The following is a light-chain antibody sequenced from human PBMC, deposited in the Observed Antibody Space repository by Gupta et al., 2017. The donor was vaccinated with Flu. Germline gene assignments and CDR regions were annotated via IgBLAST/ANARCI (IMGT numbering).Light chain of an antibody. CDR1: QRISKY. V-gene: IGKV1-17*01. CDR2: AAS. J-gene: IGKJ4*01. CDR3: LQYNSYPRS. Sequence: QLSRSPSSLSSSVGDRVTITCRASQRISKYLGWYQQKPGKAPKRLIYAASSLQSGLPSRFSGSGSGTEFTLTISSLQSEDFATYYCLQYNSYPRSFGGGTKLEIK.